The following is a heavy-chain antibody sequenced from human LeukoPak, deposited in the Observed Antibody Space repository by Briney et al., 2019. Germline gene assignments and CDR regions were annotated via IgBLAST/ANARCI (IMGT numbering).Heavy chain of an antibody. CDR1: GYSFTNYY. V-gene: IGHV1-46*04. D-gene: IGHD1-14*01. Sequence: ASVKVSCKASGYSFTNYYMHWVRQAPGQGLEWMGIINPSDGGTSYAQRLQGRVTMTRDTATSTVYVDLRSLTSEDTAVYYCVREGQTTYYFDYWGQGTLVTVSS. J-gene: IGHJ4*02. CDR3: VREGQTTYYFDY. CDR2: INPSDGGT.